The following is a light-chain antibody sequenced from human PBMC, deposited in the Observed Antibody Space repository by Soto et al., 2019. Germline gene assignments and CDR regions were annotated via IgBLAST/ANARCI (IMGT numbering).Light chain of an antibody. CDR3: TSYAGSNNLV. Sequence: QSVLTQPPSVSGSPGQSVTISCTGISSDVGSYDYVSWYQYHPGTVPKPMINNVNSRPSGVPGRFSGSRSGNPASMTISGLQAEDEADYYCTSYAGSNNLVFGGGTKLTVL. V-gene: IGLV2-8*01. CDR1: SSDVGSYDY. J-gene: IGLJ3*02. CDR2: NVN.